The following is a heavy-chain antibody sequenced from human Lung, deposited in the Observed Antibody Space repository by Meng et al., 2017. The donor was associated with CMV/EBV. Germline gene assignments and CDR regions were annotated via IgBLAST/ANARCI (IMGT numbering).Heavy chain of an antibody. CDR2: ISYDGSNK. D-gene: IGHD6-19*01. Sequence: GESLKISCAASGFTFSSYAMHWVRQAPGKGLEWVAVISYDGSNKYYADSVKGRFTISRDNSKNTLYLQMNSLRAEDTAVYYCARGEHRIAVAGSAFDIGGQGTMVTVSS. CDR1: GFTFSSYA. V-gene: IGHV3-30-3*01. CDR3: ARGEHRIAVAGSAFDI. J-gene: IGHJ3*02.